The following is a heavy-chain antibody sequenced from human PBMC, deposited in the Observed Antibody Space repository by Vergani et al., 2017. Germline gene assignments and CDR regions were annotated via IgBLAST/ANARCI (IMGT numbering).Heavy chain of an antibody. CDR1: GFTFSDYY. J-gene: IGHJ6*02. CDR3: ARDQRGSGSYYYYYYGMDV. CDR2: ISSSSSYT. D-gene: IGHD3-10*01. Sequence: QVQLVESGGGVVQPGRSLRLSCAASGFTFSDYYMSWIRQAPGKGLEWVSYISSSSSYTNYADSVKGRFTISRDNAKNSLYLQMNSLRAEDTAVYYCARDQRGSGSYYYYYYGMDVWGQGTTVTVSS. V-gene: IGHV3-11*05.